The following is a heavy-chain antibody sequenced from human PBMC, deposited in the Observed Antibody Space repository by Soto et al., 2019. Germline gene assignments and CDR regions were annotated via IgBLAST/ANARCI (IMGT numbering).Heavy chain of an antibody. CDR3: ARAGTGYYLDY. CDR2: ISSSGSYT. V-gene: IGHV3-11*05. CDR1: RFPFSGYY. Sequence: GGALRPSSATPRFPFSGYYMNLVRQAPGKGLEWISYISSSGSYTTYADSVKGRFTISRDNAKNSLFLQINDLRAEDTAVYYCARAGTGYYLDYWGQGTLVTVSS. J-gene: IGHJ4*02. D-gene: IGHD3-9*01.